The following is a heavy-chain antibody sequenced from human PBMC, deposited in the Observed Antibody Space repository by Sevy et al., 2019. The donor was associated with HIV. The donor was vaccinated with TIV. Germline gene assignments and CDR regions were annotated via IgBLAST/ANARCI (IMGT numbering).Heavy chain of an antibody. D-gene: IGHD3-10*01. V-gene: IGHV4-59*01. Sequence: SENLSLTCTVSGGSMSSYFWSWIRQPPGKGLEWIGYIYYTGTTNYNPSLKSRLTMSLDTSKNRFSLKLTAVTAADTTVYYCARDSVLSPRVFDSWGQGTLVTVSS. CDR2: IYYTGTT. CDR3: ARDSVLSPRVFDS. CDR1: GGSMSSYF. J-gene: IGHJ4*02.